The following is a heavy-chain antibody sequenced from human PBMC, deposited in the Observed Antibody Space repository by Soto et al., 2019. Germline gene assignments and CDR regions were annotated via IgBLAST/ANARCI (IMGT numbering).Heavy chain of an antibody. D-gene: IGHD1-26*01. V-gene: IGHV4-59*01. CDR1: GGSISSYS. CDR3: ARELVGATTDY. J-gene: IGHJ4*02. CDR2: IYYSGST. Sequence: SETLSLPCTVSGGSISSYSWNWIRQPPGRGLEWIGYIYYSGSTTYNPSLKSRVTLSVDTSKNQFSLKLSSVTAADTAVYYCARELVGATTDYWGQGTLVTVSS.